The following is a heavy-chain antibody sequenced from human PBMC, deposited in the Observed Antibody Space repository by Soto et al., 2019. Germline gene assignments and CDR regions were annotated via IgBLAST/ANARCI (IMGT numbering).Heavy chain of an antibody. Sequence: PGGSLRLSCAASGFYFSNYWMYWIRQAPGKGLVRVARIDSDGSGTTCADSVKGRFTISRDNAKSMVYLQMNSLRAEDTAVYYCAKYHCYDGKWGQGTLVTVSS. CDR2: IDSDGSGT. J-gene: IGHJ4*02. CDR3: AKYHCYDGK. CDR1: GFYFSNYW. V-gene: IGHV3-74*01. D-gene: IGHD2-2*01.